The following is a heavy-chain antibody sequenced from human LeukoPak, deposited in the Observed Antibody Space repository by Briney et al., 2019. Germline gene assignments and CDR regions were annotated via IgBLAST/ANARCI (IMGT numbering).Heavy chain of an antibody. CDR2: ITANGGST. V-gene: IGHV3-23*01. J-gene: IGHJ4*02. D-gene: IGHD2/OR15-2a*01. CDR1: GFIFSGYT. CDR3: AKVHSFLFDY. Sequence: GGSLRLSCAASGFIFSGYTMNWVRQAPGKGLEWVSGITANGGSTYYADSAKGRFTISRDNSKNTLYLQMNSLRAEDTAVYYCAKVHSFLFDYWGQGTLVTVSS.